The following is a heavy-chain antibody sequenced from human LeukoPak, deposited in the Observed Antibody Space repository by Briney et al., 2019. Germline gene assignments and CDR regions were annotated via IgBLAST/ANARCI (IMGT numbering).Heavy chain of an antibody. V-gene: IGHV4-39*01. CDR3: ARYGSELMAAFDI. D-gene: IGHD3-10*01. J-gene: IGHJ3*02. CDR2: IYYSGST. CDR1: GGXISRGRYY. Sequence: SETLSLTCAVSGGXISRGRYYWGWIRQPPGKGLGWIGTIYYSGSTYYNPSLKSRVTISVDTSKIQFSLKLSSVTAADTAVYYCARYGSELMAAFDIWGQGTMVTVSS.